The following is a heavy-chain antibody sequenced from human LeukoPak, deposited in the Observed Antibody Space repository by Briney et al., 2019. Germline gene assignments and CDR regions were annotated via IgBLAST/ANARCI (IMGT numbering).Heavy chain of an antibody. CDR2: IDYTGRTK. Sequence: PGGSLTLSCAGSTFSFSRFEINWVRQTPGKGLEWIANIDYTGRTKYYADPVKGRFTISRDNARNSLYLQMSSLRVEDTAVYYCALLAVASDFDYWGQGARVTVSS. CDR3: ALLAVASDFDY. J-gene: IGHJ4*02. D-gene: IGHD6-19*01. V-gene: IGHV3-48*03. CDR1: TFSFSRFE.